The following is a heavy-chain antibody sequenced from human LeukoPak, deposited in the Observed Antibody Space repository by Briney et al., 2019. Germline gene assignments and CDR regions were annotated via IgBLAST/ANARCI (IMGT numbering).Heavy chain of an antibody. Sequence: HSGGSLRLSCAASGFTFSRFAMNWVRQAPGKGLEWISYINTDSSDIHYADSVKGRFTISRDNARNTLFLQLSSLRAEDSAVYYCARDTFQPGLIDSWGQGTLVTVSS. CDR2: INTDSSDI. J-gene: IGHJ4*02. CDR3: ARDTFQPGLIDS. CDR1: GFTFSRFA. D-gene: IGHD2-2*01. V-gene: IGHV3-48*04.